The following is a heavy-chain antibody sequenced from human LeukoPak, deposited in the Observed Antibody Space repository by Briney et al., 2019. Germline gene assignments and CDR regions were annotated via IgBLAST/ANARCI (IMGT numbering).Heavy chain of an antibody. J-gene: IGHJ4*02. CDR2: INPNSGGT. Sequence: ASVKVSCKASGYTFTGYYMHWVRQAPGQGLEWMGWINPNSGGTNYAQKFQGRVTITRNTSISTAYMELSSLRSEDTAVYYCARGDCSSTSCYSVELGYWGQGTLVTVSS. V-gene: IGHV1-2*02. CDR1: GYTFTGYY. CDR3: ARGDCSSTSCYSVELGY. D-gene: IGHD2-2*01.